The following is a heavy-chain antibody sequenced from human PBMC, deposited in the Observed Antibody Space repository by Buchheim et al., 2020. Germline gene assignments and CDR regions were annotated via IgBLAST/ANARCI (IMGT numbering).Heavy chain of an antibody. D-gene: IGHD6-19*01. CDR2: ISYDGSNK. CDR3: AKDLGAPGPYSSGWYPDY. V-gene: IGHV3-30*18. CDR1: GFTFSSYG. J-gene: IGHJ4*02. Sequence: QVQLVESGGGVVQPGRSLRLSCAASGFTFSSYGMHWVRQAPGKGLEWVAVISYDGSNKYYADSVKGRFTLSRDNSKNTLYLQMNSLRAEDTAVYYCAKDLGAPGPYSSGWYPDYWGQGTL.